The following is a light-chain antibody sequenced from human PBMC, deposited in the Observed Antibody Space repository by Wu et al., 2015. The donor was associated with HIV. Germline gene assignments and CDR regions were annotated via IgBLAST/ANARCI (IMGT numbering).Light chain of an antibody. CDR2: AAS. V-gene: IGKV3-20*01. CDR3: HQYGSSPAP. Sequence: EIVLTQSPATLSVSPGERATLSCRASQSVNSDFLAWYQQKPGRAPRLVVFAASIPATGIPDRFSGSGSGTNFSLSISRLEPEDFGVYYCHQYGSSPAPFGGGT. J-gene: IGKJ4*01. CDR1: QSVNSDF.